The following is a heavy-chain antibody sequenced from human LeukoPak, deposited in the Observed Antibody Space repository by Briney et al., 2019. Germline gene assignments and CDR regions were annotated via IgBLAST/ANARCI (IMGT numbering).Heavy chain of an antibody. D-gene: IGHD2-2*01. V-gene: IGHV3-64*01. J-gene: IGHJ5*02. CDR2: ISSNGGST. CDR3: ARDSAAYCSSTSCYTNWFDP. CDR1: GFTFSSYA. Sequence: QTGGSLRLSCAASGFTFSSYAMHWVRQAPGKGLEYVSAISSNGGSTYYANSVKGRFTISRDNSRNTLYLQMGSLRAEDMAVYYCARDSAAYCSSTSCYTNWFDPWGQGTLVTVSS.